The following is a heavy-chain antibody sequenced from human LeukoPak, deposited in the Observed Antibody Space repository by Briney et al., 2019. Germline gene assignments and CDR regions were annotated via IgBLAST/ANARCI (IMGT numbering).Heavy chain of an antibody. J-gene: IGHJ4*02. D-gene: IGHD6-13*01. V-gene: IGHV4-59*01. CDR2: IYYRGST. CDR1: GGSISSYY. CDR3: ARASISIAGPFDY. Sequence: PSETLSLTCTVSGGSISSYYWSWIRQPPGKGLEWIGYIYYRGSTSCNSSLNSRVTISVDTSKNQFSLRLSSVTTADTAVYYCARASISIAGPFDYWGQGTLVTVSS.